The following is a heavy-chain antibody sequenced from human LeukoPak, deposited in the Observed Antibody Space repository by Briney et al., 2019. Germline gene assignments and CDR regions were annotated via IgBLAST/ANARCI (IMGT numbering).Heavy chain of an antibody. CDR1: GYGFTIYW. Sequence: KPGESLKISCKGSGYGFTIYWIGWLRQMPGNGLEWMGIIYPGDSHTRYSPSFQGQVTISADKSISTAYLQWSSLKVSDTAMYYCARHGPAPDYGDYGPALDNWFDPWGQGTLVTVSS. CDR3: ARHGPAPDYGDYGPALDNWFDP. CDR2: IYPGDSHT. D-gene: IGHD4-17*01. V-gene: IGHV5-51*01. J-gene: IGHJ5*02.